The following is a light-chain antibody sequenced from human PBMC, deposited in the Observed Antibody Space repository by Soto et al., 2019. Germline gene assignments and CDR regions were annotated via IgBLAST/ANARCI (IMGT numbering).Light chain of an antibody. CDR1: QSLSSN. CDR3: HQYGRSPWT. V-gene: IGKV3-15*01. CDR2: GAS. Sequence: EIVMTQSPATLSVSPGERATLSCRASQSLSSNLAWYQQKPGQAPRLLIYGASTRATGIPARFSGSGSGTEFTLTISSLQSEDFAVYYCHQYGRSPWTLGQGTKVDIK. J-gene: IGKJ1*01.